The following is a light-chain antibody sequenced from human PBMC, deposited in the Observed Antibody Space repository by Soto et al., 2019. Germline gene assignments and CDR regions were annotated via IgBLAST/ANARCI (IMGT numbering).Light chain of an antibody. Sequence: DIQMTQSPSTLSASVGDRVTVTCRASQSIDKWLAWDQQKPGKAPKLLMYKASLLQSGIPSRFSGSGSGTEFTLTISSLQSDDVASYYCQQYSKYPWTFGQGTKVEV. CDR3: QQYSKYPWT. CDR1: QSIDKW. J-gene: IGKJ1*01. CDR2: KAS. V-gene: IGKV1-5*03.